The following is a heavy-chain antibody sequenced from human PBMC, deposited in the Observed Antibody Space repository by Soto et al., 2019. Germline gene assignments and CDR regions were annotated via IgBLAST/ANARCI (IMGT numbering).Heavy chain of an antibody. J-gene: IGHJ5*02. V-gene: IGHV4-34*01. CDR3: ARGRFRGWFDP. CDR2: INHSGST. CDR1: GGSFSGYY. Sequence: SETLSLTCAVYGGSFSGYYWSWIRQPPGKGLEWIGEINHSGSTNYNPSLKSRVTISVDTSKNQFSLKLSSVTAADTAVYYCARGRFRGWFDPWGQGTLVTVSS.